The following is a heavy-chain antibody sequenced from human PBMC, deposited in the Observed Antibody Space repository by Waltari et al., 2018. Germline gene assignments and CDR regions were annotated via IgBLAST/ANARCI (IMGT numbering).Heavy chain of an antibody. CDR2: IHGSGKT. CDR1: GDSVSSAYW. D-gene: IGHD2-15*01. CDR3: ARDRGRGLYLDS. J-gene: IGHJ4*02. V-gene: IGHV4-4*02. Sequence: QVQLQESGPGLVKPSGTLSLTCAVSGDSVSSAYWWSWVRQPPGKGLEWSGQIHGSGKTHYHPSLESRVTVSMDTSNNQFTLKVTSATAADTGVYYCARDRGRGLYLDSWGQGTQVTVSP.